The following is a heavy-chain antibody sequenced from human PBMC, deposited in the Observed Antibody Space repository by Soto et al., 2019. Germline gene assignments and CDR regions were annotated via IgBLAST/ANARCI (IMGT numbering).Heavy chain of an antibody. J-gene: IGHJ6*04. CDR3: GRGLVPLDV. CDR1: GGSVSGYY. Sequence: SETLSLTCAVYGGSVSGYYCSWIRQPPGKGLEWIGEINHSGSTNYNPSLKSRVTISIDTGKNQFSLKLSSVTAADTAVYYCGRGLVPLDVCCKGTTVTVCS. CDR2: INHSGST. D-gene: IGHD2-8*02. V-gene: IGHV4-34*01.